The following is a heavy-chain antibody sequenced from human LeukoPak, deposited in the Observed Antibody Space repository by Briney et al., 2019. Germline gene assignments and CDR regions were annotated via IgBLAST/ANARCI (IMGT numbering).Heavy chain of an antibody. CDR3: ARGRQGRDILTGYDAFDI. CDR1: GFTFSSYE. D-gene: IGHD3-9*01. J-gene: IGHJ3*02. V-gene: IGHV3-48*03. Sequence: GGSLRLSCAASGFTFSSYEMNWVRQAPGKGLEWVSYISSSGSTIYYADSVKGRFTISRDNAKNSLYLQMNSLRAEYTAVYYCARGRQGRDILTGYDAFDIWGQGTMVTVSS. CDR2: ISSSGSTI.